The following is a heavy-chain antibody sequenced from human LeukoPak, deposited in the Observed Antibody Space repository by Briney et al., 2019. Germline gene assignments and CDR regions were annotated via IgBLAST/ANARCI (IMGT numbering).Heavy chain of an antibody. J-gene: IGHJ1*01. CDR2: INPDGRDT. D-gene: IGHD2-21*02. CDR3: TSWGDTTAEYFQR. V-gene: IGHV3-7*01. Sequence: GGSLRLSCAASRLTFSSFWMSWVRQVPGKGLEWVAHINPDGRDTYYVDSVKGRFTISRDNAQNSMYLQMNSLRVEDTAVYYCTSWGDTTAEYFQRWGQGTLVTVSS. CDR1: RLTFSSFW.